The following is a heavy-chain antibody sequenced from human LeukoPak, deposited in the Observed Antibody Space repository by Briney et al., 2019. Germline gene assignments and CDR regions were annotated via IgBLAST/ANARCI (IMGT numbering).Heavy chain of an antibody. J-gene: IGHJ4*02. CDR1: GGSISSSSYY. Sequence: PSETLSLTCTVSGGSISSSSYYWGWIRPPPGKGLEWIGSIYYSGSTYYNPSLKSRVTISVDTSKNQFSLKLSSVTAADTAVYYCARHDIVVVVDKWGQGTLVTVSS. D-gene: IGHD2-15*01. V-gene: IGHV4-39*01. CDR2: IYYSGST. CDR3: ARHDIVVVVDK.